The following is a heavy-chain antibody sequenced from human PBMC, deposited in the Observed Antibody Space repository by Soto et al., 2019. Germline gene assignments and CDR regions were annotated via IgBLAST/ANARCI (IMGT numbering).Heavy chain of an antibody. Sequence: PGGSLRLSCAASGFTFSDYYMSWIRQAPGKGLEWVSYISSSSDYTNYADSVKGRFTISRDNAKNSLYLQMNSLRPEDTAVYYCAKDRSSGSPYYGMDFWGQGTMVTVSS. D-gene: IGHD3-10*01. V-gene: IGHV3-11*05. CDR2: ISSSSDYT. CDR3: AKDRSSGSPYYGMDF. CDR1: GFTFSDYY. J-gene: IGHJ6*02.